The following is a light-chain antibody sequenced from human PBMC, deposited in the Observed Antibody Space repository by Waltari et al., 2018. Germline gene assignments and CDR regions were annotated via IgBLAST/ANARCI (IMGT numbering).Light chain of an antibody. Sequence: DIVMTQSPLSLPVPPGEPASIPCRSSQSLLHSNGYNYLDWYLQKPGQSPQLLIYLGSNRASGVPDRFSGSGSGTDFTLKISRVEAEDVGVYYCMQALQTPRTFGQGTKLEIK. V-gene: IGKV2-28*01. CDR2: LGS. CDR1: QSLLHSNGYNY. CDR3: MQALQTPRT. J-gene: IGKJ2*01.